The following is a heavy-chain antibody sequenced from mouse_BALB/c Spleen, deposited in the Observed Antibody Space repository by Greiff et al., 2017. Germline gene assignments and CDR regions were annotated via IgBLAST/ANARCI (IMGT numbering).Heavy chain of an antibody. CDR1: GFTFTDYY. CDR2: IRNKANGYTT. J-gene: IGHJ4*01. V-gene: IGHV7-3*02. Sequence: EVQGVESGGGLVQPGGSLRLSCATSGFTFTDYYMSWVRQPPGKALEWLGFIRNKANGYTTEYSASVKGRFTISRDNSQSILYLQMNTLRAEDSATYYCARDYDGYYGYYAMDYWGQGTSVTVSS. CDR3: ARDYDGYYGYYAMDY. D-gene: IGHD2-3*01.